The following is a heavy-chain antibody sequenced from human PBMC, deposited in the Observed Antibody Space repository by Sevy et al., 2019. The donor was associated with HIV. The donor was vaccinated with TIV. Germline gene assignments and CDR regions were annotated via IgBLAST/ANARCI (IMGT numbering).Heavy chain of an antibody. CDR3: AKDYYYGSGSYYNAGYFDY. J-gene: IGHJ4*02. CDR2: ISYDGSNK. CDR1: GFTFSSYG. D-gene: IGHD3-10*01. V-gene: IGHV3-30*18. Sequence: GGSLRLSCAASGFTFSSYGMRWVRQAPGKGLEWVAVISYDGSNKYYADSVKGRFTISRDNSKNTLYLQMNSLRAEDTAVYYCAKDYYYGSGSYYNAGYFDYWGQGTLVTVSS.